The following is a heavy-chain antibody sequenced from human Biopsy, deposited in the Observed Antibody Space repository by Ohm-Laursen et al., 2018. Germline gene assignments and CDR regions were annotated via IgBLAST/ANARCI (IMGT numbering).Heavy chain of an antibody. Sequence: GSLRLSCAAFGFTFSNYYMHWVRQAPGKGLLWVSRIKRDGTTTDYAESVKGRFTISRDNAKNTLYLQMNSLRAEDTAVYYCARGGFFAYSTFDYWGQGALVTVSS. CDR1: GFTFSNYY. D-gene: IGHD4-11*01. V-gene: IGHV3-74*01. CDR2: IKRDGTTT. CDR3: ARGGFFAYSTFDY. J-gene: IGHJ4*02.